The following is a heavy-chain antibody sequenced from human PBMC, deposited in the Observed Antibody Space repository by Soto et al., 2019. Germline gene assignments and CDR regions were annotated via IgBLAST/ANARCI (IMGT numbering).Heavy chain of an antibody. V-gene: IGHV3-21*01. CDR2: ISSSSSYI. CDR3: ARDHRGYSYETDY. Sequence: EVQLVESGGGLVKPRGSLRLSCAASGFTFSSYSMNWVRQAPGKGLEWVSSISSSSSYIYYADSVMGRFTISRDNAKNSLDLQMNSLRAEDTAVYYCARDHRGYSYETDYWGQGTLVTVSS. CDR1: GFTFSSYS. J-gene: IGHJ4*02. D-gene: IGHD5-18*01.